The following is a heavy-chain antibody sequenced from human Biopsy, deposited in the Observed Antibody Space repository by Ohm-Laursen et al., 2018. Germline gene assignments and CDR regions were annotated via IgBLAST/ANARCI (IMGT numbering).Heavy chain of an antibody. CDR3: ARDIMNRIAGLVARSDVFDV. V-gene: IGHV1-2*02. Sequence: VATVKISCNGSGYAVNDYFLHWLRQAPGQGPEWMGWISPNSDGTNYAQKFQGRVTMTTDTSTSTVYLELRRLISDDTAVYYCARDIMNRIAGLVARSDVFDVWGQGTLVTVSS. J-gene: IGHJ3*01. CDR1: GYAVNDYF. D-gene: IGHD3-16*01. CDR2: ISPNSDGT.